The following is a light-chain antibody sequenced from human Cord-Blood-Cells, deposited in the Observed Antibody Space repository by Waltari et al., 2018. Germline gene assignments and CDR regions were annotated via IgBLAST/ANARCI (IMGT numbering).Light chain of an antibody. CDR3: QQSYSTPYS. Sequence: DIQITQSPSSLSASVGDRVTITCRASQSISSYINWYHQKPGKAPKLLSYAASSLQSGVPSRFSGSGSGTDFTLTISSLQPEDFATYYCQQSYSTPYSFGQGTKLEIK. V-gene: IGKV1-39*01. J-gene: IGKJ2*03. CDR2: AAS. CDR1: QSISSY.